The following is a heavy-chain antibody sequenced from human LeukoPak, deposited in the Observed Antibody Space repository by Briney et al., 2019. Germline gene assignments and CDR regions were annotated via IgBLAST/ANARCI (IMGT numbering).Heavy chain of an antibody. CDR3: ARERELWFGELLIVWFDP. CDR2: IYTSGST. V-gene: IGHV4-61*02. Sequence: SETLSLTCSVSGGSISSGSYYWSWIRQPAGKGLEWIGRIYTSGSTNYNPSLKSRVTISVDTSKNQFSLKLSSVTAADTAVYYCARERELWFGELLIVWFDPWGQGTLVTVSS. J-gene: IGHJ5*02. D-gene: IGHD3-10*01. CDR1: GGSISSGSYY.